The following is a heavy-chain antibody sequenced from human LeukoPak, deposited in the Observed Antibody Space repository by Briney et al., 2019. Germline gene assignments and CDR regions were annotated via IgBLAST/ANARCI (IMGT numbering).Heavy chain of an antibody. CDR1: GGSISSSSFY. CDR3: ARRNTNTGPLNFDI. V-gene: IGHV4-39*01. D-gene: IGHD5-12*01. J-gene: IGHJ3*02. CDR2: IYYSGTA. Sequence: PSETLSLTCTVSGGSISSSSFYWGWIRQPPGKGLEWIGSIYYSGTAYYNPSLKSRVTISVDTSKNQFSLKLSSVTAADTAVYYCARRNTNTGPLNFDIWGQGTMVTVSS.